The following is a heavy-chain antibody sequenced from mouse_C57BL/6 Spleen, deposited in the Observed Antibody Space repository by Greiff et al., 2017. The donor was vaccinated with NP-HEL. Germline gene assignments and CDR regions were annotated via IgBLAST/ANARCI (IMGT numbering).Heavy chain of an antibody. D-gene: IGHD2-2*01. CDR2: ISSGGDYI. CDR1: GFTFSSYA. J-gene: IGHJ2*01. V-gene: IGHV5-9-1*02. CDR3: TRDGMVTGGFDY. Sequence: DVHLVESGEGLVKPGGSLKLSCAASGFTFSSYAMSWVRQTPEKRLEWVAYISSGGDYIYYADTVKGRFTISRDNARNTLYLQMSSLKSEDTAMYYCTRDGMVTGGFDYWGQGTTLTVSS.